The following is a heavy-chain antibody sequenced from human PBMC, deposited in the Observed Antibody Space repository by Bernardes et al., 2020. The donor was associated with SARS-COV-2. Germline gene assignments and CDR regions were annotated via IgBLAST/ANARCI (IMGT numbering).Heavy chain of an antibody. CDR1: GYTFSNFW. D-gene: IGHD1-26*01. J-gene: IGHJ4*02. CDR2: IDPSDSHT. Sequence: GESLKISCSSSGYTFSNFWITWVRQMPGKGLQWLGRIDPSDSHTTYSPSFQGHVTFSVDKSTSTAYLQFSSLKASDSATYYCAKHMSSGNYGGSLDHWGQGTLITVSS. CDR3: AKHMSSGNYGGSLDH. V-gene: IGHV5-10-1*01.